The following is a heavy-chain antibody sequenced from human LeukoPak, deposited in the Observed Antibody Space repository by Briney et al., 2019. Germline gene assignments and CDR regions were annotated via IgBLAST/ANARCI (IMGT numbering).Heavy chain of an antibody. CDR1: GYAFTSYY. J-gene: IGHJ6*02. CDR3: ARDPYGMDV. Sequence: ASVKVSCKASGYAFTSYYMHWVRRAPGQGLEWMGWINPNSGGTNYIQKFQGRVTMTRDTSISTAFMELSRLRSDDTAVYYCARDPYGMDVWGQGTTVTVSS. V-gene: IGHV1-2*02. CDR2: INPNSGGT.